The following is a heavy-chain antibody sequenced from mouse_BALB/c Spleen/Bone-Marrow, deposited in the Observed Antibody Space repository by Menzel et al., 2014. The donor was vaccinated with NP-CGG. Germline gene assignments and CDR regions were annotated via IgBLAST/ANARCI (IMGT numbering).Heavy chain of an antibody. D-gene: IGHD2-14*01. CDR3: AREVRRYFDV. CDR1: GYTFTSYW. CDR2: IYPGGGYT. Sequence: QVQLKESGAELVRPGTSVKISCKASGYTFTSYWLGWVKQRPGHGLEWIGDIYPGGGYTNYNEKFKGKATLTADTSSSTAYMQLSSLTSEDSAVYFCAREVRRYFDVWGAGTTVTVSS. J-gene: IGHJ1*01. V-gene: IGHV1-63*02.